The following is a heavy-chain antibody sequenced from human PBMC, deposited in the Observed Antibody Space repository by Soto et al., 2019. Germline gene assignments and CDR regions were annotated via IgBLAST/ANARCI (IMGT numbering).Heavy chain of an antibody. CDR3: AKDLVVTAHYFDY. CDR2: ISYDGSNK. CDR1: GFTFSSYG. Sequence: QVQLVESGGGVVQPGRSLRLSCAASGFTFSSYGMHWVRQAPGKGLEWVAVISYDGSNKYYADSVKGRFTISRDNSKNTLYLQMNSLRAEDTAVYYCAKDLVVTAHYFDYCGQGTLVTVSS. D-gene: IGHD2-21*02. J-gene: IGHJ4*02. V-gene: IGHV3-30*18.